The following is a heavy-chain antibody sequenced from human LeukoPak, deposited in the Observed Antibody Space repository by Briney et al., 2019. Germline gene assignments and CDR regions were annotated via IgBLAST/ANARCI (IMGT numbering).Heavy chain of an antibody. CDR3: ASGPGAYFDY. J-gene: IGHJ4*02. D-gene: IGHD2-8*02. CDR1: GYTLTTYH. V-gene: IGHV1-18*04. Sequence: GASVKVSCRASGYTLTTYHISWVRQAPGQGLEWMGWISAYNGNTNYAQKLQGRVTLTMDTSTSTAYMELRSLRSDDTAPYYCASGPGAYFDYWGLGTLVTVSS. CDR2: ISAYNGNT.